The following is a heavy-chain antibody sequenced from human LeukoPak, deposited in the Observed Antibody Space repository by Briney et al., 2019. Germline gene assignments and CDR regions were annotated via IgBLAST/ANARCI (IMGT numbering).Heavy chain of an antibody. D-gene: IGHD3-3*01. Sequence: SETLSLTCTVSGGSISSYYWSWIRQPPGKGLEWIGYIYYSGSTNYNPSLKSRVTISVDTSKNQFSLKLRSVTAADTAVYYCARERVDSDFWSGYYTTSALTGRHYYSYYMDVWGKGTTVTVSS. V-gene: IGHV4-59*12. CDR3: ARERVDSDFWSGYYTTSALTGRHYYSYYMDV. CDR1: GGSISSYY. J-gene: IGHJ6*03. CDR2: IYYSGST.